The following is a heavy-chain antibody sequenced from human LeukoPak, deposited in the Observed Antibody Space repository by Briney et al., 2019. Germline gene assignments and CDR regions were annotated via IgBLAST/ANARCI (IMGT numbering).Heavy chain of an antibody. Sequence: GGSLRLSCAASGFTFTTYWVHWVRQAPGKGLVWVSRINVDGSSTSYADSVKGRFTISRDNAKNTVYLQMNSLRAEDTAVYFCESLYYYGSEGTNYSARAVGGKGTTAT. D-gene: IGHD3-10*01. CDR3: ESLYYYGSEGTNYSARAV. J-gene: IGHJ6*04. CDR2: INVDGSST. V-gene: IGHV3-74*01. CDR1: GFTFTTYW.